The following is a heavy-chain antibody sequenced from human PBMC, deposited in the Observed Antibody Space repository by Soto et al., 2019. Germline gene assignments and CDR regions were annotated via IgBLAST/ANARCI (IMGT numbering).Heavy chain of an antibody. Sequence: GESLKLSCTGSGYSFAGYWITWVRQMPGKGLEWMGRIDPSDSQTYYSPSFRGHVTISAAKSITTVLLQWSSLRASDTAVYYCAAYYDFWSGYYTGFDYWGQGTLVTVSS. J-gene: IGHJ4*02. CDR2: IDPSDSQT. CDR3: AAYYDFWSGYYTGFDY. V-gene: IGHV5-10-1*01. CDR1: GYSFAGYW. D-gene: IGHD3-3*01.